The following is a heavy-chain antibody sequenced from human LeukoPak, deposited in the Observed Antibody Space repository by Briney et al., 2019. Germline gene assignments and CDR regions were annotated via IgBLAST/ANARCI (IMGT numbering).Heavy chain of an antibody. CDR1: GFTVSSNY. J-gene: IGHJ6*03. V-gene: IGHV3-53*01. CDR2: IYSGGST. Sequence: GGSLRLSCAASGFTVSSNYMSWVRQAPGKGLEWVSVIYSGGSTYYADSVKGRFTISRDNSKNTLYLQMNSLRAEDTAVYYCARVVNYYDSSGYRGDYYYYMDVWGKGTTVTVSS. D-gene: IGHD3-22*01. CDR3: ARVVNYYDSSGYRGDYYYYMDV.